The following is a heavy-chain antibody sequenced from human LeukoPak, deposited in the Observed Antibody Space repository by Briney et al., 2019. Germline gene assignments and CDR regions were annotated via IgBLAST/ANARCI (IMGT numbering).Heavy chain of an antibody. Sequence: ASVKVSCKASGYTFTSYGISWVRQAPGQGLEWMGWISAYNGNTNYAQKLQGRVTMTTDKSTSTAYMELSSLRSEDTAVYYCARGSNSVGYYMDVWGKGTTVTVSS. J-gene: IGHJ6*03. CDR1: GYTFTSYG. V-gene: IGHV1-18*01. CDR2: ISAYNGNT. CDR3: ARGSNSVGYYMDV. D-gene: IGHD4-23*01.